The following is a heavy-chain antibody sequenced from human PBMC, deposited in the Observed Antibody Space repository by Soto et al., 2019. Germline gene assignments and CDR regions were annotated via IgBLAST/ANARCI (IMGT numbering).Heavy chain of an antibody. J-gene: IGHJ4*02. CDR3: ASAGGLGAVAADY. V-gene: IGHV4-30-2*01. D-gene: IGHD6-19*01. CDR2: IYHSGST. CDR1: GGSISSGGYS. Sequence: QLQLQESGSGLVKPSQTLSLTCAVSGGSISSGGYSWSWIRQPPGKGLAWIGYIYHSGSTYYNPSLKCRVTISVDRSKNQFSLKLSSVTAADTAVYYCASAGGLGAVAADYWGQGTLVTVSS.